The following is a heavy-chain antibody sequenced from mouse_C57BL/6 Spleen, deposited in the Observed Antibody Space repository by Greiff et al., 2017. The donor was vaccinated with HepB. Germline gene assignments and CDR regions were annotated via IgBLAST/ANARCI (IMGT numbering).Heavy chain of an antibody. CDR3: ARRGLYYDYWYFDV. CDR2: IDPSDSYT. J-gene: IGHJ1*03. CDR1: GYTFTSYW. V-gene: IGHV1-59*01. D-gene: IGHD2-4*01. Sequence: QVQLQQPGAELVRPGTSVKLSCKASGYTFTSYWMHWVKQRPGQGLEWIGVIDPSDSYTNYNQKFKGKATLTVDTSSSTAYMQLSSLTSEDSAVYYGARRGLYYDYWYFDVWGTGTTVTVSS.